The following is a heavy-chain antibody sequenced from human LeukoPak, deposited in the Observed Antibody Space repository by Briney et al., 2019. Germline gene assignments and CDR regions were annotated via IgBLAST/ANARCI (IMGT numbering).Heavy chain of an antibody. CDR1: GFTFSSYW. V-gene: IGHV3-7*03. J-gene: IGHJ4*02. CDR2: IKQDGSEK. D-gene: IGHD3-9*01. CDR3: AKRGVTGYKEAFDY. Sequence: GGSLRLSCAASGFTFSSYWMSWVRQAPGKGLECVANIKQDGSEKYYVDSVKGRFTISRDNSKNTLHLQMDSLRAEDTAVYYCAKRGVTGYKEAFDYWGQGTLVTVSS.